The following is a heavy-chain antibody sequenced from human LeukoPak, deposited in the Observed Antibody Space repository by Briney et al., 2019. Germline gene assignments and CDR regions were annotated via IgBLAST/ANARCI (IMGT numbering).Heavy chain of an antibody. J-gene: IGHJ5*02. V-gene: IGHV3-43*02. D-gene: IGHD3-16*01. CDR1: GFTFDDYA. CDR3: AKDIELWGYNWFDP. CDR2: ISGEGGST. Sequence: SGGSLRFSCAASGFTFDDYAMHWVRQAPGKGLEWVSLISGEGGSTYYADSVKGRFNISRDNSKNSLYLQMNSLRTEDTALYYCAKDIELWGYNWFDPWGQGTLVTVSS.